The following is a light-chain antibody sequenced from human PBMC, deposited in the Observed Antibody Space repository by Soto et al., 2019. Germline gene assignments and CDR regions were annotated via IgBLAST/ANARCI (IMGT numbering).Light chain of an antibody. CDR1: QSISYW. Sequence: DIQMTQSPSTLSASVGDRVTITCRASQSISYWLAWCQQKPGKAPQVLIYKASSLASGVPSRFSGSGSGTEFTLTITSLQPDDFATYYCQQYNSYPLTFGGGTKVEIK. CDR2: KAS. V-gene: IGKV1-5*03. J-gene: IGKJ4*01. CDR3: QQYNSYPLT.